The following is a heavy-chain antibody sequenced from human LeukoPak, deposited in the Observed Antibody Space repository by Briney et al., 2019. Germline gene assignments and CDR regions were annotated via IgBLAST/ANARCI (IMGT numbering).Heavy chain of an antibody. CDR1: GGSISSYY. D-gene: IGHD2-2*01. CDR3: ARDRYCSSTSCSWSDP. J-gene: IGHJ5*02. V-gene: IGHV4-34*01. CDR2: INHSGST. Sequence: KPSETLSLTCTVSGGSISSYYWSWIRQPPGKGLEWIGEINHSGSTNYNPSLKSRVTISVDTSKNQFSLKLSSVTAADTAVYYCARDRYCSSTSCSWSDPWGQGTLVTVSS.